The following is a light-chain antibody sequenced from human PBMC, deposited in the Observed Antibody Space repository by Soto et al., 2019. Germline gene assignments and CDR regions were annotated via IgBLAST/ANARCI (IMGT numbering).Light chain of an antibody. CDR1: QSILKSSIKKNS. J-gene: IGKJ2*01. CDR2: WAS. CDR3: QVFGSSPRYT. Sequence: DIVMTQSPDSLAVSLGERATIKCRSSQSILKSSIKKNSLAWYQQKPGQPPRLLIYWASTRDSGVPDRFSGSGSGTDFTLTISRLEPEDFAVYYCQVFGSSPRYTFGRGTKLEIK. V-gene: IGKV4-1*01.